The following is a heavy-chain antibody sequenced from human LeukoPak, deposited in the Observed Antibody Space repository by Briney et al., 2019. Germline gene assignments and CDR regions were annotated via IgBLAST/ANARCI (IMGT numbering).Heavy chain of an antibody. CDR1: GFTFSSYG. J-gene: IGHJ6*02. CDR2: IWYDGSNK. CDR3: AREEAYSSSWYYPKTYYYYGMDV. D-gene: IGHD6-13*01. V-gene: IGHV3-33*01. Sequence: GGSLRLSCAASGFTFSSYGMHWVRQAPGKWLEWVAVIWYDGSNKYYADSVKGRFTISRDNSMNTLYLQMNSLRAEDTAVYYCAREEAYSSSWYYPKTYYYYGMDVWGQGTTVTVSS.